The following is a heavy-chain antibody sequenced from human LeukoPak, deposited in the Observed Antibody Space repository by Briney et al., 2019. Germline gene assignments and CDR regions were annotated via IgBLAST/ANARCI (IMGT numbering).Heavy chain of an antibody. CDR2: ISSGTINHS. CDR3: ARTQLDLDGFDI. J-gene: IGHJ3*02. D-gene: IGHD1-1*01. Sequence: GGSLRLSCAASGFMFSSNWMSWVRLAPGKGLECLSYISSGTINHSNYADSVKGRFTISRDNARNSLYLQMNSLRGGDTAVYYCARTQLDLDGFDIWGQGTTVTVSS. V-gene: IGHV3-48*04. CDR1: GFMFSSNW.